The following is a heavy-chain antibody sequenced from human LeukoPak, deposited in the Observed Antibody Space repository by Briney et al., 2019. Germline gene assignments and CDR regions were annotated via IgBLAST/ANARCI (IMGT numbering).Heavy chain of an antibody. D-gene: IGHD7-27*01. J-gene: IGHJ4*02. CDR1: GFTFSSYG. CDR3: ARDLAWGAFDY. Sequence: GGTLRLSCAASGFTFSSYGMSWVRQAPGKGLEWVSAISGSGGSTYYADSVKGRFTISRDDSKNTLSLQMNSLRGEDTAVYYCARDLAWGAFDYWGQGTLVTVSS. V-gene: IGHV3-23*01. CDR2: ISGSGGST.